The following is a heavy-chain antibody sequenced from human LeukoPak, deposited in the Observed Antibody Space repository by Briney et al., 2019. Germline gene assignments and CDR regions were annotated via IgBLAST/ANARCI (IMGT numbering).Heavy chain of an antibody. CDR2: INPNSGGT. Sequence: ASVKVSCKASGYTFTGHYMHWVRQAPGQGLEWMGWINPNSGGTNYAQKFQGRVTMTRDTSISTAYMELSRLRSDDTAVYYCARDTINDYGDYEHAFDIWGQGTMVTVSS. D-gene: IGHD4-17*01. V-gene: IGHV1-2*02. J-gene: IGHJ3*02. CDR1: GYTFTGHY. CDR3: ARDTINDYGDYEHAFDI.